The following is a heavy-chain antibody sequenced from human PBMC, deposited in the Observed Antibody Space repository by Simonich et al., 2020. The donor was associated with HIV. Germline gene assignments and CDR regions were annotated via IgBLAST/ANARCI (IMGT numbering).Heavy chain of an antibody. CDR3: ARRDRELILYFDY. CDR1: GGSFSGYY. Sequence: QVQLQQWGAGLLKPSETLSLTCAVYGGSFSGYYWSWIRQPPGKGLEWDGEINHSGITNYKSSLNSRATISGDKSKNQFSLKLSSVTAADTAIYYCARRDRELILYFDYWGQGNLVTVSS. D-gene: IGHD3-3*01. CDR2: INHSGIT. V-gene: IGHV4-34*01. J-gene: IGHJ4*02.